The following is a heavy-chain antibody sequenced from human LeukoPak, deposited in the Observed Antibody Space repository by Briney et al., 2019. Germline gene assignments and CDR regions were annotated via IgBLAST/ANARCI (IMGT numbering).Heavy chain of an antibody. V-gene: IGHV4-39*01. CDR2: IYYGETT. D-gene: IGHD2-21*01. J-gene: IGHJ4*02. CDR1: GGSVGSSDSY. CDR3: ARRGLVVVPL. Sequence: SETLSLTCTVPGGSVGSSDSYWVWVRQAPGKGLEWVGSIYYGETTHYNPSLKSRVTVSVDTSKNQFSLSLTSVTAADTAVYYCARRGLVVVPLWGQGTLVTVSS.